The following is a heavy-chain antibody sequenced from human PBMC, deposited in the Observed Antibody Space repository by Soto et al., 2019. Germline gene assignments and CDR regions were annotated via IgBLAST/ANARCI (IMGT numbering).Heavy chain of an antibody. V-gene: IGHV5-10-1*01. CDR1: GYSFTSYW. Sequence: GESLKISCKGSGYSFTSYWISWVRQMPGKGLEWMGRIDPSDSYTNYSPSFQGHVTISADKSISTAYLQWSSLKASDTAMYYCARIYYYDSSGYFPVYFDYWGQGTLVTVSS. D-gene: IGHD3-22*01. J-gene: IGHJ4*02. CDR3: ARIYYYDSSGYFPVYFDY. CDR2: IDPSDSYT.